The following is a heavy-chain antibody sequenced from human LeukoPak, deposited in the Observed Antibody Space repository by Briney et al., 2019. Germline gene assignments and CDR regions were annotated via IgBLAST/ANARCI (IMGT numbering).Heavy chain of an antibody. CDR3: ARQSLTPGLDY. J-gene: IGHJ4*02. CDR2: IHHSGRT. V-gene: IGHV4-38-2*01. Sequence: ASETLSLTCAVSGYSISNGYYWGWIRQPPGKGLECVGTIHHSGRTYYNPSLKGRVTISVDTSKNQFSLKLSSVTAADTAVYYCARQSLTPGLDYWGQGTLVSVSS. CDR1: GYSISNGYY. D-gene: IGHD1-14*01.